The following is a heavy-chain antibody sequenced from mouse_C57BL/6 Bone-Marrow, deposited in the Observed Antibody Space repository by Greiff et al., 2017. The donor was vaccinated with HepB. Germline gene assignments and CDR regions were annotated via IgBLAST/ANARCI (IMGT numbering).Heavy chain of an antibody. CDR1: GFNIKDDY. J-gene: IGHJ1*03. V-gene: IGHV14-4*01. D-gene: IGHD2-3*01. CDR3: TTLDDYGYIDV. Sequence: VQLQQSGAELVRPGASVKLSCTASGFNIKDDYMHWVKQRPEQGLEWIGWIDPENGDTEYASKFQGKATITADTSSNTAYLQLSSLTSEDTAVYYCTTLDDYGYIDVWGTGTTVTVSS. CDR2: IDPENGDT.